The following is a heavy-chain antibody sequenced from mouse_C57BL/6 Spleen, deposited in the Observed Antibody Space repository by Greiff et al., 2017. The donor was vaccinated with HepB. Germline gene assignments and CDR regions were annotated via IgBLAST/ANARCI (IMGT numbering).Heavy chain of an antibody. V-gene: IGHV1-49*01. CDR1: YFAFMASA. J-gene: IGHJ4*01. Sequence: LMESGAELVRPGSSVKLSCKDSYFAFMASAMHWVKQRPGHGLEWIGSFTMYSDATEYSENFKGKATLTANTSSSTAYMELSSLTSEDSAVYYCARQDSYDYEGAMDYWGQGTSVTVSS. CDR3: ARQDSYDYEGAMDY. CDR2: FTMYSDAT. D-gene: IGHD2-4*01.